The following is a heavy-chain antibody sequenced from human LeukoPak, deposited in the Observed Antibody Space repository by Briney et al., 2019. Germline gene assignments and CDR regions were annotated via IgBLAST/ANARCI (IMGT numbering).Heavy chain of an antibody. J-gene: IGHJ6*03. CDR1: GGSIRSYY. CDR2: IYYSGST. Sequence: SETLSLTCTVSGGSIRSYYWSWIRQPPGKGLEWIGYIYYSGSTNYNPSLKSRVTISVDTSKNQFSLKLSSVTAADTAVYYCARETGGADYYYYYMDVWGKGTTVTVSS. V-gene: IGHV4-59*12. D-gene: IGHD3-16*01. CDR3: ARETGGADYYYYYMDV.